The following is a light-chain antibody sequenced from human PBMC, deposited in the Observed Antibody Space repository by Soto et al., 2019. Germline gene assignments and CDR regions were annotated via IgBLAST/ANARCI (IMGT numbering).Light chain of an antibody. J-gene: IGLJ1*01. Sequence: QSVITQPASVSGSPGQSVTISCTGTSSDVGLYDYVSWYQQHPGKAPQLMIYAVSNRPSGVSNRFSASKSGNTASLFISGLQAEEEAHYYCSSYTSDSSYVFGSGTKVTVL. CDR2: AVS. CDR1: SSDVGLYDY. V-gene: IGLV2-14*01. CDR3: SSYTSDSSYV.